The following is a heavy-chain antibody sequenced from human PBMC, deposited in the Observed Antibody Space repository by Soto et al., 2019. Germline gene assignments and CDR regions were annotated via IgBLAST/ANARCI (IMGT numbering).Heavy chain of an antibody. D-gene: IGHD3-9*01. J-gene: IGHJ4*02. V-gene: IGHV3-23*01. Sequence: EVQLLESGGGLVQPGGSLRLSCSASGFIFSNYAMSWIRQAPGKGLEWVSSISGGGGGTHYADSVKGRFTISRDNSKSTLHLQINGLRTKDTALYYCAKGSQNDMLTAYHAFDFWGQGTLVTVSS. CDR2: ISGGGGGT. CDR1: GFIFSNYA. CDR3: AKGSQNDMLTAYHAFDF.